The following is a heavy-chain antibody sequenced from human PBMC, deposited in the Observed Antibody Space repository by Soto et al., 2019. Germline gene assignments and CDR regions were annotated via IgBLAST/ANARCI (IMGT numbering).Heavy chain of an antibody. CDR1: GYTFTSYD. CDR3: ARGRLDDYGDYSWFDP. V-gene: IGHV1-8*01. CDR2: MNPNSGNT. D-gene: IGHD4-17*01. J-gene: IGHJ5*02. Sequence: GASVKVSCKASGYTFTSYDINWVRPATGQGLEWMGWMNPNSGNTGYAQKFQGRVTMTRNTSISTAYMELSSLRSEDTAVYYCARGRLDDYGDYSWFDPWGQGTLVTVSS.